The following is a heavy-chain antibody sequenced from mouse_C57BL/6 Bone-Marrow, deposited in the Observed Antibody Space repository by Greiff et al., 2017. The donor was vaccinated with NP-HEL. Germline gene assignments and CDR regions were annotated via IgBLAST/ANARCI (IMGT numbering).Heavy chain of an antibody. J-gene: IGHJ2*01. D-gene: IGHD1-1*01. CDR1: GYTFTSYW. CDR2: IYPGNSDT. Sequence: EVQLQESGTVLARPGASVKMSCKTSGYTFTSYWMHWVKQRPGQGLEWIGAIYPGNSDTSYNQKFKGKAKLTAVTSASTAYMELSSLTNEDSAVYYCTRASLTTVVATEYFDYWGQGTTLTVSS. V-gene: IGHV1-5*01. CDR3: TRASLTTVVATEYFDY.